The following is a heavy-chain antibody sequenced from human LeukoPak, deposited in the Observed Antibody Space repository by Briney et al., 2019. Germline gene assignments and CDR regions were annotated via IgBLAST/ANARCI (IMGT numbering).Heavy chain of an antibody. V-gene: IGHV1-58*02. CDR2: IVVGSGNT. CDR1: GFTFTSSA. CDR3: AADLYSGSYLEYNWFDP. J-gene: IGHJ5*02. Sequence: SVKVSCKASGFTFTSSAMQWVRQARGQRLEWIGWIVVGSGNTNYAQKFQDRVTITTDMSTSTAYMELSSLRSEDTAVYYCAADLYSGSYLEYNWFDPWGQGTLVTVSA. D-gene: IGHD1-26*01.